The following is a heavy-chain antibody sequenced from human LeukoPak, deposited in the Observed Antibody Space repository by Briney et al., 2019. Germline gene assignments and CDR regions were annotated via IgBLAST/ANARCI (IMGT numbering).Heavy chain of an antibody. J-gene: IGHJ4*02. CDR3: VRQGGQQLITGRTFDY. Sequence: PSETLSLTCTVSGGSIRSSYYYWGWIRQPPGKGLEWIGSINYSGSIYYNPSLKSRVTNSVDTSKNQFSLKLSSVTAADTAVYYCVRQGGQQLITGRTFDYWGQGTLVTVSS. D-gene: IGHD6-13*01. CDR1: GGSIRSSYYY. CDR2: INYSGSI. V-gene: IGHV4-39*01.